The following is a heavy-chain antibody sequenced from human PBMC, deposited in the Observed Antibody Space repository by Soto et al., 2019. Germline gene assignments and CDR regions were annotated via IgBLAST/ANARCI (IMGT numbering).Heavy chain of an antibody. CDR2: IRGGGGTS. Sequence: EVQLSDSGGVLVQPGGSLRLSCVAPGVAFSNYGLSWVRQAPGKGLVWVSAIRGGGGTSHYAVSVKGRFTISRDDAKSTLSLKMDSLAVAATAIYYCVRVPWQYGGPYWGKGTLVTVSS. CDR3: VRVPWQYGGPY. J-gene: IGHJ4*02. D-gene: IGHD2-2*01. V-gene: IGHV3-23*01. CDR1: GVAFSNYG.